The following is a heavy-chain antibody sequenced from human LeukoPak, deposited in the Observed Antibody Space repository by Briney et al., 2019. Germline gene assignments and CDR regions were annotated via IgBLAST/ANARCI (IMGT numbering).Heavy chain of an antibody. V-gene: IGHV4-59*01. CDR2: IYYSGST. J-gene: IGHJ4*02. Sequence: KASETLSLTCTVSDGSISSSYWSWIRQPPGKGLEWIGSIYYSGSTNYNPSLKSRVTISVDTSKNQFSLKLSSVTAADTAVYYCAREVYYYDVNYFDYWGQGTLVTVS. CDR3: AREVYYYDVNYFDY. D-gene: IGHD3-22*01. CDR1: DGSISSSY.